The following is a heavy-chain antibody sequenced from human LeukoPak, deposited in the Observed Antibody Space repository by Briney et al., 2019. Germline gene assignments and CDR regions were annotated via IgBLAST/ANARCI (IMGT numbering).Heavy chain of an antibody. CDR2: INWNGGSR. J-gene: IGHJ6*03. Sequence: GGSLRLSCAASGFSFDDYGMSWVRQAPGKGLEWGSGINWNGGSRGYADSVKGRFTISRDNAKTSLYLQMNSLRAEDTALYYCARVSGGDGYNYGYYYYYMDVWGKGTTVTVSS. CDR3: ARVSGGDGYNYGYYYYYMDV. CDR1: GFSFDDYG. V-gene: IGHV3-20*04. D-gene: IGHD5-24*01.